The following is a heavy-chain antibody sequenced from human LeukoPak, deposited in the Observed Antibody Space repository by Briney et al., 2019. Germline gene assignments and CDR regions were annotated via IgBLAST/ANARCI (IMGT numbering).Heavy chain of an antibody. V-gene: IGHV4-61*02. CDR1: GGSISSRTYY. Sequence: SETLSLTCTVSGGSISSRTYYGSWIRQPAGKGLEWIGRIYTSGSTNYNPSLKSRVTISVDTSKNQFSLKLRSVTAADTAVFFCARLPERSDLLPSYANSFDCWGQGTLVTVSS. J-gene: IGHJ4*02. CDR3: ARLPERSDLLPSYANSFDC. CDR2: IYTSGST. D-gene: IGHD3-9*01.